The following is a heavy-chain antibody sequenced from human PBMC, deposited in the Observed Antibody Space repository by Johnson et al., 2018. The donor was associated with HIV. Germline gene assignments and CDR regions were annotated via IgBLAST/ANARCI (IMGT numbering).Heavy chain of an antibody. D-gene: IGHD2-8*01. V-gene: IGHV3-30*02. CDR3: AKDDNLGVWYS. Sequence: QVQLVESGGGVVQPGRSLKLSCAASGFTFADYGMHWVRQPPGKGLEWVAFIAHDESITHYADSVKGRFTMSRDNSKNTLYLHMKSLRPEDTSIYYCAKDDNLGVWYS. J-gene: IGHJ2*01. CDR1: GFTFADYG. CDR2: IAHDESIT.